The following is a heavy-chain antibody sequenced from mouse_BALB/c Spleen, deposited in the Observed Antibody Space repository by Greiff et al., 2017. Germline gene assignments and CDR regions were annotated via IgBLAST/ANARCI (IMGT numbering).Heavy chain of an antibody. CDR2: IRNKANGYTT. D-gene: IGHD1-1*01. CDR3: ARVSGSSHWYFDV. CDR1: GFTFTDYY. Sequence: EVMLVESGGGLVQPGGSLRLSCATSGFTFTDYYMSWVRQPPGKALEWLGFIRNKANGYTTEYSASVKGRFTISRDNSQSILYLQMNTLRAEDSATYYCARVSGSSHWYFDVWGAGTTVTVAS. J-gene: IGHJ1*01. V-gene: IGHV7-3*02.